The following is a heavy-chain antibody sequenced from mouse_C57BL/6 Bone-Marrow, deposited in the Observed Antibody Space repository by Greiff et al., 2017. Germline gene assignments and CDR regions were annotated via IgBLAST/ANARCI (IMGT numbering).Heavy chain of an antibody. Sequence: QVQLKESGPELVKPGASVKISCKASGYAFSSSWMNWVKQRPGKGLEWIGRIYPGDGDTNYNGKFKGKATLTADKSSSTACINLSSLTSEDSAVYFCARGVKGAWFAYWGQGTLVTVSA. CDR2: IYPGDGDT. J-gene: IGHJ3*01. D-gene: IGHD1-3*01. CDR1: GYAFSSSW. V-gene: IGHV1-82*01. CDR3: ARGVKGAWFAY.